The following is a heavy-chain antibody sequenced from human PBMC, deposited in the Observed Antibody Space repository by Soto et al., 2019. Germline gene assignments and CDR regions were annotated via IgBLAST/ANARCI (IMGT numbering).Heavy chain of an antibody. J-gene: IGHJ4*02. D-gene: IGHD3-3*01. V-gene: IGHV3-23*01. Sequence: GGSLRLSCVASGFTFTNYAMSWVRQAPGKGLEWVSLISGSGTKTYYADSVKGRFTISRDSSKNTLYLHIDSLRADDTAVYYYAKVRAQYYYCWSGYPVDYWGQGTLVTVSS. CDR3: AKVRAQYYYCWSGYPVDY. CDR2: ISGSGTKT. CDR1: GFTFTNYA.